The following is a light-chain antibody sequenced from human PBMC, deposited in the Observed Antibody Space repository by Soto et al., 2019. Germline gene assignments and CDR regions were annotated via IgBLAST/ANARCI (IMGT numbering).Light chain of an antibody. CDR3: QSYDSSLSGDV. J-gene: IGLJ1*01. V-gene: IGLV1-40*01. CDR2: GNS. CDR1: SSNIGAGYD. Sequence: QSVLTQPPSVSGAPGQRVTISCTGSSSNIGAGYDVHWYQQLPGTAPKLLIYGNSNRPSGVPDRFSGSKSGTSAPLAITGLQAEDEADYYCQSYDSSLSGDVFGTGTKLTVL.